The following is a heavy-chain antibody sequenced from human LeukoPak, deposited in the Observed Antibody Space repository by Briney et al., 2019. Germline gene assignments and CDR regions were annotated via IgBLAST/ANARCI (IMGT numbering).Heavy chain of an antibody. CDR3: ARNYDFWSGFLNPQTYYYYGMDV. V-gene: IGHV3-48*01. D-gene: IGHD3-3*01. CDR2: ISSSSGTI. CDR1: GFTFSTYS. Sequence: GGSLRLSCAASGFTFSTYSMNWVRQAPGKGLEWISYISSSSGTIYYADGVKGRFTISRDNSKNTLYLQMNSLRAEDTAVYYCARNYDFWSGFLNPQTYYYYGMDVWGQGTTVTVSS. J-gene: IGHJ6*02.